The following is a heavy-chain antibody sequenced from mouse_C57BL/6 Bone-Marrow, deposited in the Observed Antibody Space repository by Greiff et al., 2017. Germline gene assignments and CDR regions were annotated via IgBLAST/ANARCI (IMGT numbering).Heavy chain of an antibody. V-gene: IGHV1-82*01. Sequence: QVQLQQSGPELVKPGASVKISCKASGYAFSSSWMNWVKQRPGKGLEWIGRIYPGDGDTNYNGKFKGKATLTADKSSSTAYMQLSSLTSEDSAVYFCARRYYDILSDGMDYWGQGTSGTVSS. CDR3: ARRYYDILSDGMDY. CDR1: GYAFSSSW. D-gene: IGHD2-4*01. CDR2: IYPGDGDT. J-gene: IGHJ4*01.